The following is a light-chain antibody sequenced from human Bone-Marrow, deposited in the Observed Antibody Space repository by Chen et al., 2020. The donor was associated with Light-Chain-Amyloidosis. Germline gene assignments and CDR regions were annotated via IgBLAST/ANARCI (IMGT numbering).Light chain of an antibody. Sequence: DIQMTQSPSSLSASVGDRVTITCRASQRISNYLNWYQQKPEKAPKLLIHAASTLQSGVPLRFSGSGSGTDFILTISSVQPEDFAIYYCQQSYSMSSITFGQGTRLEIK. CDR2: AAS. CDR3: QQSYSMSSIT. CDR1: QRISNY. V-gene: IGKV1-39*01. J-gene: IGKJ5*01.